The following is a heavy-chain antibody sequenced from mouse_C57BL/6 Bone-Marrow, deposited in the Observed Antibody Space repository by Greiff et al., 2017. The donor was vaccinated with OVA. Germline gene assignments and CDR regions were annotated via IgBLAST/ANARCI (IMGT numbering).Heavy chain of an antibody. J-gene: IGHJ3*01. V-gene: IGHV14-1*01. D-gene: IGHD1-1*01. CDR3: TSLLYGSSSWFAY. CDR1: GFNIKDYY. Sequence: VQLKQSGAELVRPGASVKLSCTASGFNIKDYYMHWVKQRPEQGLEWIGRIDPEDGDTEYAPKFQGKATMTADTSSNTAYLQLSSLTSEDTAVYYCTSLLYGSSSWFAYWGQGTLVTVSA. CDR2: IDPEDGDT.